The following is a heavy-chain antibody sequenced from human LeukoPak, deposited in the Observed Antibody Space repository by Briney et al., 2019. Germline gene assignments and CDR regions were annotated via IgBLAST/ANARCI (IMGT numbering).Heavy chain of an antibody. CDR1: GGSITGYY. Sequence: SETLSPTCTVSGGSITGYYWSWIRQPPGKGLEWVGYIFSSGSTNYNPSLKSRVTISLDTSKSQFFLKLISVTASDTAVYYCARLTKFLTTYYPTPWGQGTLVTVSS. J-gene: IGHJ5*02. CDR3: ARLTKFLTTYYPTP. CDR2: IFSSGST. V-gene: IGHV4-59*08. D-gene: IGHD2/OR15-2a*01.